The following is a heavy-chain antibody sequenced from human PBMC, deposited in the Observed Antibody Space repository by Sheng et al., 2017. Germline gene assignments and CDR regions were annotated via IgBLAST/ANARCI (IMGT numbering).Heavy chain of an antibody. CDR3: ARDGDGGNVFDY. D-gene: IGHD2-15*01. CDR2: ISSSSSYI. CDR1: GFTFSSYS. V-gene: IGHV3-21*01. J-gene: IGHJ4*02. Sequence: EVQLVESGGGLVKPGGSLRLSCAASGFTFSSYSMNWVRQAPGKGLEWVSSISSSSSYIYYADSVKGRFTISRDNAKNSLYLQMNSLRAEDTAVYYCARDGDGGNVFDYWGQGTLVTVSS.